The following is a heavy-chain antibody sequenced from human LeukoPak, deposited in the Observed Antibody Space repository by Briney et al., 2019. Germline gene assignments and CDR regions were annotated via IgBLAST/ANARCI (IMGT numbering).Heavy chain of an antibody. Sequence: GESLKISCKGSGYSFTSYWISWVRQMPGKGLEWMGRTDPSDSYTNYSPSFQGHVTISADKSISTAYLQWSSLKASDTAMYYCAIQYRDGYNYIDYWGQGTLVTVSS. J-gene: IGHJ4*02. CDR2: TDPSDSYT. D-gene: IGHD5-24*01. CDR3: AIQYRDGYNYIDY. CDR1: GYSFTSYW. V-gene: IGHV5-10-1*01.